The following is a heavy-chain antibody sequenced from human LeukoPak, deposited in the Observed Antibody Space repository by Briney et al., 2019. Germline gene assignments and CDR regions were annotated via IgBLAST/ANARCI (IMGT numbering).Heavy chain of an antibody. CDR3: ARLKLDIGIFDI. V-gene: IGHV3-7*01. D-gene: IGHD2-15*01. J-gene: IGHJ3*02. CDR1: GFTFSRYW. CDR2: IKQDGSEK. Sequence: PGGSLRLSCAASGFTSGFTFSRYWMSWVRQAPGKGLEWVANIKQDGSEKYYVDSVKGRFTISRDNAKNSLYLQMNSLRADDTAVYYCARLKLDIGIFDIWGQGTVVTVSS.